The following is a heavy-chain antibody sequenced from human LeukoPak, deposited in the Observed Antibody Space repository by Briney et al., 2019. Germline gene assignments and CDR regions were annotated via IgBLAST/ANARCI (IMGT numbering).Heavy chain of an antibody. CDR3: AKVVLTGGSYYYFDY. J-gene: IGHJ4*02. V-gene: IGHV3-23*01. CDR1: GFTFSSYA. Sequence: PGGSLRLSCAAPGFTFSSYAMSWVRQAPGKGLEWVSAISGSGGSTYYADSVKGRFTISRDNSKNTLYLQMYSLRAEDTPVYYCAKVVLTGGSYYYFDYWGQGTLVTVSS. D-gene: IGHD1-26*01. CDR2: ISGSGGST.